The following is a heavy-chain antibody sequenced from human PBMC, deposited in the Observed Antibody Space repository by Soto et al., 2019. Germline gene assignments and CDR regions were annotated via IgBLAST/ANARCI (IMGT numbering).Heavy chain of an antibody. Sequence: SETLSLTCTVSGGSISSSSYYWGWIRQPPGKGLEWIGRIYYSGSTYHSPSLKTRVTISVDTTQNQFSLKVRSVTAADTAVYYCVQGSGSLGGGRVNNWFDPGGQGTLVTAPQ. J-gene: IGHJ5*02. D-gene: IGHD3-10*01. V-gene: IGHV4-39*01. CDR1: GGSISSSSYY. CDR3: VQGSGSLGGGRVNNWFDP. CDR2: IYYSGST.